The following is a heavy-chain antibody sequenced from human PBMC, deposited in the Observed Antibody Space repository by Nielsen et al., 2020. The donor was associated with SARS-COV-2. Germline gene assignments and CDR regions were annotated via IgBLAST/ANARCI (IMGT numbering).Heavy chain of an antibody. Sequence: GESLKISCAASGFTFGNYAMSWVRQAPGKGLEWVSSIGAIDGSTNYAESLRGRFTISRDNSKNTLYLQINSLRAEDTAMYYCAKNPSRRDYGADYWGQGTLVTVSS. CDR1: GFTFGNYA. J-gene: IGHJ4*02. V-gene: IGHV3-23*01. CDR3: AKNPSRRDYGADY. CDR2: IGAIDGST. D-gene: IGHD4-17*01.